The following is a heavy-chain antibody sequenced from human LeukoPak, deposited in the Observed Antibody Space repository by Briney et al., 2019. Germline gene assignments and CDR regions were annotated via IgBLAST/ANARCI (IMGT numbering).Heavy chain of an antibody. Sequence: GGSLRLSCVASGFPFRSYAMSWVRQAPGKGLEWVSVIGGSDGSTNYADSVKGRFTISRDNSKNTLYLQMNSLRADDTAVYYCARHSLYYDSSGYYQNFDYWGQGTLVTVSS. J-gene: IGHJ4*02. D-gene: IGHD3-22*01. CDR1: GFPFRSYA. CDR2: IGGSDGST. V-gene: IGHV3-23*01. CDR3: ARHSLYYDSSGYYQNFDY.